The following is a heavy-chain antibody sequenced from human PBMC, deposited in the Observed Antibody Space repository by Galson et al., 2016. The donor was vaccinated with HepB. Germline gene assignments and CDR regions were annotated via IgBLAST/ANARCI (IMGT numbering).Heavy chain of an antibody. CDR1: GFTFSSDS. D-gene: IGHD2-15*01. V-gene: IGHV3-21*01. Sequence: SLRLSCADSGFTFSSDSMNWVRQAPGKGLEWISSISRSSSLIYYADSVTCRFTISRDNAKRSLYLQMNSLRVEDTAVYYCVREGGYCYGDSCRYFDLWGRGTVVTVSS. CDR3: VREGGYCYGDSCRYFDL. J-gene: IGHJ2*01. CDR2: ISRSSSLI.